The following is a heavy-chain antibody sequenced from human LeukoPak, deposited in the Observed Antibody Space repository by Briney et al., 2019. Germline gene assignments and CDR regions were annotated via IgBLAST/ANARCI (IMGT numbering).Heavy chain of an antibody. D-gene: IGHD6-19*01. CDR2: IGTAGDT. CDR3: AGAGSETQWRAFDF. J-gene: IGHJ4*02. Sequence: PGGSLRLSCAASGFTFSRYDMHWVRQATGKGLEWVSGIGTAGDTYYAGSVKGRFTISRENAKNSLYLQMNSLTAGDTAVYYCAGAGSETQWRAFDFWGPGALVTVLS. CDR1: GFTFSRYD. V-gene: IGHV3-13*01.